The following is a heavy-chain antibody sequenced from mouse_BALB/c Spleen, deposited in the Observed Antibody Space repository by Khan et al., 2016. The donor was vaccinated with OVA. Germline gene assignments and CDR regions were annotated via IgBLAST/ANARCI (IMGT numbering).Heavy chain of an antibody. CDR2: IWSDGKT. Sequence: QVQLKESGPGLVAPSQSLSITCTVSGFSLTSYGVHWVRQPPGKGLEWLGVIWSDGKTTYNSTLKSRLSISKDNSKSQVFLKMNSLQTDDTAMYYCARNTHMLTPVMDYWGPGTSVTVSS. D-gene: IGHD2-2*01. J-gene: IGHJ4*01. CDR3: ARNTHMLTPVMDY. V-gene: IGHV2-6*02. CDR1: GFSLTSYG.